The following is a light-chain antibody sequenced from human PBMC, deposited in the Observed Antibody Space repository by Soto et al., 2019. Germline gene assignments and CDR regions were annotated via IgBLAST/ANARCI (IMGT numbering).Light chain of an antibody. Sequence: DIQMTQSPSSLSASVGDRVTITCRASQSIRAYLNWYQQKPGKAPKLLIYAASYLPTGVPSTFSGSGSGTDFTLTIRSLQPEDFATYYCQQTHTAPYTFGQGTRLEIK. CDR1: QSIRAY. CDR2: AAS. J-gene: IGKJ2*01. V-gene: IGKV1-39*01. CDR3: QQTHTAPYT.